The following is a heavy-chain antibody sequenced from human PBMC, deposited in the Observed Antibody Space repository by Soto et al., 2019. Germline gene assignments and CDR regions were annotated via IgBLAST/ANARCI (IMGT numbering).Heavy chain of an antibody. CDR2: ISDDGSNK. Sequence: GGSLRLSCAASGFTFSNYALHWVRQAPGKGLEWVAVISDDGSNKYYADSVKGRFTISRDNSKNTLYLQMNSLRAEDTAVYYCTTDASAYYDSSVYYPWGQGTLVTVSS. CDR3: TTDASAYYDSSVYYP. V-gene: IGHV3-30-3*01. D-gene: IGHD3-22*01. J-gene: IGHJ5*02. CDR1: GFTFSNYA.